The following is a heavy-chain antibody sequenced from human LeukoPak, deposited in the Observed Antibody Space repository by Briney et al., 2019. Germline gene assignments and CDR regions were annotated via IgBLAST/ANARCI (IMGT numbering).Heavy chain of an antibody. D-gene: IGHD6-19*01. J-gene: IGHJ6*02. CDR3: ARLTPDSSGYLLYGMDV. CDR1: GGSINSHY. V-gene: IGHV4-59*08. Sequence: SETLSLTCTVSGGSINSHYWGWIRQPPGKRLEWIGYIYYSGSTNYNPSLKSRVTISVDTSKNQFSLKLSSVTAADTAVYYCARLTPDSSGYLLYGMDVWGQGTTVTVSS. CDR2: IYYSGST.